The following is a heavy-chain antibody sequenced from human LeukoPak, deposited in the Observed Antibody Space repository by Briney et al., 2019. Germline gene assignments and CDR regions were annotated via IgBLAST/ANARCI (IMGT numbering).Heavy chain of an antibody. V-gene: IGHV4-61*02. CDR2: IYTSGRT. J-gene: IGHJ4*02. CDR3: ARGTAAPFDY. CDR1: VGSISSGRCY. D-gene: IGHD6-13*01. Sequence: PSQTLSLTCTVSVGSISSGRCYWSWIRRPAGKGLEWIGRIYTSGRTNYTPSPKSRVTISVDTSKNQFSLKLSSVTAADTAVYYCARGTAAPFDYWGQGTLVTVSS.